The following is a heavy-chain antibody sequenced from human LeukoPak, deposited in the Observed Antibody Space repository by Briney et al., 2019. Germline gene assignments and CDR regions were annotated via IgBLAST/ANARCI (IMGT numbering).Heavy chain of an antibody. V-gene: IGHV6-1*01. J-gene: IGHJ6*03. CDR1: GDSVSSNSAA. D-gene: IGHD3-10*01. Sequence: SQTLSLTCAISGDSVSSNSAAWNWIRQSPSRGLEWLGRTYYRSKWYNDYAVSVKSRITINPDTSKNQFSLQLNSVTPEDTAVYYCARMGRYYGSGSRDYYMDVWGKGTTVTVSS. CDR3: ARMGRYYGSGSRDYYMDV. CDR2: TYYRSKWYN.